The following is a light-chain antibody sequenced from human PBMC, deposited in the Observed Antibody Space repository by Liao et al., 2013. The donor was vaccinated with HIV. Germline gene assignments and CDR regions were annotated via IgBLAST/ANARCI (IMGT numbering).Light chain of an antibody. Sequence: SYELTQPPSVSVSPGQTASITCSGDKLGHKYVSWYQQKPGQSPVLVIFQDFKRPSGIPERFSGSSSGTTVTLTISGVQAEDETDYYCQSADSSGTWVFGGGTKLTVL. CDR2: QDF. J-gene: IGLJ3*02. CDR3: QSADSSGTWV. V-gene: IGLV3-25*03. CDR1: KLGHKY.